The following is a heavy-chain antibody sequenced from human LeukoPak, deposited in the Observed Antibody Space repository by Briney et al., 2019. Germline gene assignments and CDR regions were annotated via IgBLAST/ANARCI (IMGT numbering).Heavy chain of an antibody. D-gene: IGHD6-19*01. J-gene: IGHJ4*02. CDR3: ARDPSNSSGRYEYFDY. Sequence: PSVKVSCTASGYTFTHHSISWVRQAPGQGLEWMGWISAYNGDTNYAQNFRGRVTMTTDTSRTTAYMELRSLRSDDTAVYYCARDPSNSSGRYEYFDYWGQGTLVTVSS. V-gene: IGHV1-18*01. CDR2: ISAYNGDT. CDR1: GYTFTHHS.